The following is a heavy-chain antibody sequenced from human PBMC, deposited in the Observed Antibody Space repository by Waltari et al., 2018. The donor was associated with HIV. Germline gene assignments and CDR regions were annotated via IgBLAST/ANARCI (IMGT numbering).Heavy chain of an antibody. Sequence: EVQLVESGGGLVKPGGSLRLSCAASGFTFSSYSMNWVRQAPGKGLEWVSSISSSSSYIYYADSVKGRFTISRDNAKNSLYLQMNSLRAEDTAVYYCVLSIAVAGNDYWGQGTLVTVSS. CDR3: VLSIAVAGNDY. CDR2: ISSSSSYI. J-gene: IGHJ4*02. V-gene: IGHV3-21*01. D-gene: IGHD6-19*01. CDR1: GFTFSSYS.